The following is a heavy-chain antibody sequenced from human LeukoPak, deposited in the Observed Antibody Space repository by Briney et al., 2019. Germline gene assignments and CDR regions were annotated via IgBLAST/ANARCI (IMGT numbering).Heavy chain of an antibody. CDR1: GYSISSDYY. V-gene: IGHV4-38-2*02. CDR2: IYHSGST. CDR3: ARVPHYYGSGSHNYYMDV. J-gene: IGHJ6*03. Sequence: SETLSLTCTVSGYSISSDYYWGWIRQPPGKGLEWIGSIYHSGSTYYNPSLKSRLTISVDTSKNQLSLRLSSVTAADTAVYYCARVPHYYGSGSHNYYMDVWGKGTTVTVSS. D-gene: IGHD3-10*01.